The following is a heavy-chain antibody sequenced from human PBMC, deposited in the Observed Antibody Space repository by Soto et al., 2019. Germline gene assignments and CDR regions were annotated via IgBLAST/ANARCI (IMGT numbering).Heavy chain of an antibody. Sequence: VGSLRLSCAGSGFTFINYAMTWVRQAPGKGLEWVSSISNRGSDTYYVDSVKGRFAISRDNSKNTLYLQMNSLRAEDTAVYYCAKDTYSSSWYFWGQGTLVTVSS. V-gene: IGHV3-23*01. CDR2: ISNRGSDT. CDR1: GFTFINYA. D-gene: IGHD6-13*01. CDR3: AKDTYSSSWYF. J-gene: IGHJ4*02.